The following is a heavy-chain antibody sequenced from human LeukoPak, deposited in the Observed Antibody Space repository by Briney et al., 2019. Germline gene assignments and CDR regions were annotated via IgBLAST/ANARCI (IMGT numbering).Heavy chain of an antibody. D-gene: IGHD3-3*01. J-gene: IGHJ4*02. CDR2: ISYDGSNK. CDR3: AKDRRSGSYFDY. Sequence: PGRSLRLSCAASGFTFSSYGMHWVRQAPGKGLGWVAVISYDGSNKYYADSVKGRFTISRDNSKNTLYLQMNSLRAEDTAVYYCAKDRRSGSYFDYWGQGTLVTVSS. CDR1: GFTFSSYG. V-gene: IGHV3-30*18.